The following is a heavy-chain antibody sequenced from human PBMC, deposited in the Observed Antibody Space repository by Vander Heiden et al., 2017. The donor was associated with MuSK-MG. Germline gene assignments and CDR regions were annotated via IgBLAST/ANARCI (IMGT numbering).Heavy chain of an antibody. CDR1: GFTFSTYG. CDR3: ARQYSSGYYFGY. D-gene: IGHD6-19*01. Sequence: QVQLVESGGGVVQPGRSLRLSCAASGFTFSTYGMHWVRQAPGKGLEWVAVIWSDGSNENYPDSVKGRFTISRDNSKNTLYLQMNSLRVEDTAVYYCARQYSSGYYFGYWGQGTLVTVSS. CDR2: IWSDGSNE. J-gene: IGHJ4*02. V-gene: IGHV3-33*01.